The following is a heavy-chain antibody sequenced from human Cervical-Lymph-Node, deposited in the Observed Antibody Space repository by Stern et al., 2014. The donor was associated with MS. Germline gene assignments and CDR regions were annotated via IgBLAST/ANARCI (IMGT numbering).Heavy chain of an antibody. Sequence: EVQLVESGPEVKRPGESLKISCQASGYTFTSYWIGWVRQMPGKRRERIAISCRGGSDIRYSPSVQGQAPTSADKSSSTAYLQWNNLKASDAAIYYCARQRYFDYWGQGTLVTASS. CDR2: SCRGGSDI. CDR1: GYTFTSYW. CDR3: ARQRYFDY. V-gene: IGHV5-51*01. J-gene: IGHJ4*02.